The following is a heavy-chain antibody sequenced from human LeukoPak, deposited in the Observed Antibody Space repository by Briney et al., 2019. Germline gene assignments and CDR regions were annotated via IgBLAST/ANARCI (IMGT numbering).Heavy chain of an antibody. CDR3: ASPPPYYYGSGSYPPDWFDP. J-gene: IGHJ5*02. CDR2: TYYSGST. D-gene: IGHD3-10*01. Sequence: PSETLSLTCTVSGYSISSGYYWGWIRQPPGKGLEWIGSTYYSGSTYYNPSLKSRVTISVDTSKNQFSLKLSSVTAADTAVYYCASPPPYYYGSGSYPPDWFDPWGQGTLVTVSS. CDR1: GYSISSGYY. V-gene: IGHV4-38-2*02.